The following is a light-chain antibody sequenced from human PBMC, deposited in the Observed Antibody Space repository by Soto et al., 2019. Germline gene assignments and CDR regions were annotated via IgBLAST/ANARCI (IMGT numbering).Light chain of an antibody. CDR2: GAS. CDR1: QSVSSSY. J-gene: IGKJ1*01. V-gene: IGKV3-20*01. Sequence: EIVLTQSPGTLSLSPGDRATLSCRASQSVSSSYLAWYQQKPGQAPRLLIYGASSRATGIPDRFSGSGSRTDFTLTISRLEPEDFAVYYCQQYVTSPRTFGQGTKVEIK. CDR3: QQYVTSPRT.